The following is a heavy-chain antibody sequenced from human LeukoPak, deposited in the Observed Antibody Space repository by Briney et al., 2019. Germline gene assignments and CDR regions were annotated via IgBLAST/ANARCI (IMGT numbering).Heavy chain of an antibody. J-gene: IGHJ5*02. Sequence: SETLSLTCTVSGGSISSSSYYWGWIRQPPGKGLEWIGSIYYSGSTYYNPSLKSRATISVDTSKNQFSLKLSSVTAADTAVYYCARSSGYSSSGGLNWFDTWGQGTLVTVSS. CDR3: ARSSGYSSSGGLNWFDT. D-gene: IGHD6-13*01. V-gene: IGHV4-39*01. CDR1: GGSISSSSYY. CDR2: IYYSGST.